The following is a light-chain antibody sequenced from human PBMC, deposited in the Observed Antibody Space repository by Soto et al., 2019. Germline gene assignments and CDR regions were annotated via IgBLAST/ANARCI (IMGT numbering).Light chain of an antibody. CDR2: DVN. J-gene: IGLJ2*01. Sequence: QSALTQPRSVSGSPGQSVTISRTGTNNDVGFYNYVSWYQQQLGKAPKLLIYDVNKRPSGVPPRFSGSKSANTASLTISGLQAADEADYYCNSYAGGLVLFGGGTKLTVL. V-gene: IGLV2-11*01. CDR1: NNDVGFYNY. CDR3: NSYAGGLVL.